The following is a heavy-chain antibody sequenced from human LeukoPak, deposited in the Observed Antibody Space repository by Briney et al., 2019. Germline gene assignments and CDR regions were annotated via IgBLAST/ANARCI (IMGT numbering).Heavy chain of an antibody. V-gene: IGHV1-69*02. D-gene: IGHD5-12*01. Sequence: GREXPXEXVEWVGRIIPILGIANYAQKFQGRVTIPADKSTSTAYMELSSLRSEDPAVYYCARVEMATIGAIDYWGQGTLVTVSS. CDR2: IIPILGIA. J-gene: IGHJ4*02. CDR3: ARVEMATIGAIDY.